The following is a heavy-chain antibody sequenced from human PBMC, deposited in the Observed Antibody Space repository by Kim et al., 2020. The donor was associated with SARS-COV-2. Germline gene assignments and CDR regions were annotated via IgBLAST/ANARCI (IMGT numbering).Heavy chain of an antibody. Sequence: GGSLRLSCAASGFMFESYAMSWVRQAPGKGLEWVSGISGRSESTYNADSVKGRFTTSRDNSKNTLYLQMNALTVDDTAVYYCAKDWRRGITSLNYVDSWGQGTLVTVSS. V-gene: IGHV3-23*01. CDR2: ISGRSEST. D-gene: IGHD2-2*01. CDR1: GFMFESYA. J-gene: IGHJ4*02. CDR3: AKDWRRGITSLNYVDS.